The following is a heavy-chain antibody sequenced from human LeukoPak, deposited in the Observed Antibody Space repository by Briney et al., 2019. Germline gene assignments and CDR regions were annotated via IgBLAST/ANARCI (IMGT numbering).Heavy chain of an antibody. J-gene: IGHJ3*02. V-gene: IGHV3-11*04. CDR2: ISRNSRTT. Sequence: PEGSLRLSCAASGFTFSDYYMSWIRQAPGEGLEWLSYISRNSRTTFYAESVKGRFTISRDNAKNSLYLQINSLRAEDTAVYYCARSRGSITKPAFDIWGQGTMVTVSS. CDR3: ARSRGSITKPAFDI. CDR1: GFTFSDYY. D-gene: IGHD3-10*01.